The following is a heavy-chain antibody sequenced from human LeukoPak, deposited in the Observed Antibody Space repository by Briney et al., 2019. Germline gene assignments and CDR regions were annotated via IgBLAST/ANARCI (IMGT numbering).Heavy chain of an antibody. CDR3: ARVAGYSSSWSGLPHYYYYYYMDV. Sequence: SETLSLTCTVSGGSISSYYWSWIRQPAGKGPEWIGRIYTSGSTNYNPSLKSRVTMSVDTSKNQFSLKLSSVTAADTAVYYCARVAGYSSSWSGLPHYYYYYYMDVWGKGTTVTVSS. CDR1: GGSISSYY. V-gene: IGHV4-4*07. CDR2: IYTSGST. J-gene: IGHJ6*03. D-gene: IGHD6-13*01.